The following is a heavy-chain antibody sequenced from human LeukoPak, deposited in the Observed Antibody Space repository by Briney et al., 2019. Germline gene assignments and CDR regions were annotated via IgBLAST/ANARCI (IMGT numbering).Heavy chain of an antibody. CDR3: AIDYDFWSGYYCPMDV. V-gene: IGHV1-69*13. CDR2: IIPIFGTA. Sequence: GASMKVSCKASGGTFSSYAISWVRHAPGQGLEWMGGIIPIFGTANYAQKFQGRVTITADESTSTAYMELSSLRSADTAVYYCAIDYDFWSGYYCPMDVWGKGTTVTVSS. CDR1: GGTFSSYA. D-gene: IGHD3-3*01. J-gene: IGHJ6*03.